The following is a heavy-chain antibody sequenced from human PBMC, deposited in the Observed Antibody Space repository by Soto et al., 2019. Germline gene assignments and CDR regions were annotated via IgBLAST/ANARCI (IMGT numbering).Heavy chain of an antibody. D-gene: IGHD3-3*01. CDR3: ARGVTVFGLVSRFWFDP. V-gene: IGHV4-30-4*01. J-gene: IGHJ5*02. Sequence: SETLCLTCSVSGGSISSGDYSWSWVRQSTGKGLEWIGHIYNSGITYYNPSLKSRVVISIDTSRNQFSLRLNSLTAADRAVYFCARGVTVFGLVSRFWFDPWGQGTVVTVSS. CDR2: IYNSGIT. CDR1: GGSISSGDYS.